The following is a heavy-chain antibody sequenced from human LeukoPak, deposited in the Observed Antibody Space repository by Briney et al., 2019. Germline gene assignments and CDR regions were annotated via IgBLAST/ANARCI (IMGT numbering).Heavy chain of an antibody. Sequence: GGSLRLSCAASGFTFSSYAMHWVRQAPGKGRAWVAVISYDGSNKYYADSVKGRFTISRDNAKNSLYLQMKSLRAEDTAVYYCARGRASAFDIWGQGPMVTVSS. CDR2: ISYDGSNK. D-gene: IGHD2-21*01. CDR3: ARGRASAFDI. V-gene: IGHV3-30-3*01. CDR1: GFTFSSYA. J-gene: IGHJ3*02.